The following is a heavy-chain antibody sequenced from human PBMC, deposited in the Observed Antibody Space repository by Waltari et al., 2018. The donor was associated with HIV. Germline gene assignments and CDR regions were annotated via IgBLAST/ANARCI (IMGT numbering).Heavy chain of an antibody. J-gene: IGHJ3*02. Sequence: QVQLEESGPGLVKPSETLSITCTVSGGPISSYYWSWIRLPAGKGLEWIGRIYTSGSTNYNPSLKSRVTLSVDTSMNQFSLKLSSVTAADTAVYYCARGLRLGELSLYKYAFDIWGQGTMVTVSS. CDR1: GGPISSYY. CDR2: IYTSGST. V-gene: IGHV4-4*07. D-gene: IGHD3-16*02. CDR3: ARGLRLGELSLYKYAFDI.